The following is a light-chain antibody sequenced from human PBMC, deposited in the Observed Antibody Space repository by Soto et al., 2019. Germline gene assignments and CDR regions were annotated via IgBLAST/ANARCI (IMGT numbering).Light chain of an antibody. CDR2: GAS. Sequence: EIVLTQSPGTLSLSPGERATLSCRASQSLSGNYLAWYQQKPGQAPRVLIYGASSRATGIPDRFSGGGSGTDFTLSISRLGPEDFAVYYCQHYGGSLYTFGQGTKVEIK. CDR1: QSLSGNY. CDR3: QHYGGSLYT. V-gene: IGKV3-20*01. J-gene: IGKJ2*01.